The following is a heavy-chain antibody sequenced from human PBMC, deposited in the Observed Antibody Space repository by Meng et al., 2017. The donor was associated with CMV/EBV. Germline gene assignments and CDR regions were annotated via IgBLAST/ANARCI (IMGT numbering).Heavy chain of an antibody. CDR3: ARIDVDTAMVPYYYGMDV. J-gene: IGHJ6*02. V-gene: IGHV3-66*02. D-gene: IGHD5-18*01. CDR2: IYSGGST. Sequence: GALRLSCAASGFTVSSNYMSWVRQAPGKGLEWVSVIYSGGSTYYADSVKGRFTISRDNSKNTLYLQMNSLRAEDTAVYYCARIDVDTAMVPYYYGMDVWGQGTTVTVSS. CDR1: GFTVSSNY.